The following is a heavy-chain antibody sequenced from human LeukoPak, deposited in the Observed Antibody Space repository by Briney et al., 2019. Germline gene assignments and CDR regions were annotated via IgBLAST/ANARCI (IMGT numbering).Heavy chain of an antibody. V-gene: IGHV1-46*01. CDR2: INPSGGST. Sequence: ASVKVSCKASGYTFTSYYMHWVRQAPGQGLEWMGIINPSGGSTSYAQKLQGRVTMTRDTSTSTVYMELSSLRSEDTAVYYCARDAVPGIVGARHFDYWGQGTLVTVSS. CDR3: ARDAVPGIVGARHFDY. D-gene: IGHD1-26*01. J-gene: IGHJ4*02. CDR1: GYTFTSYY.